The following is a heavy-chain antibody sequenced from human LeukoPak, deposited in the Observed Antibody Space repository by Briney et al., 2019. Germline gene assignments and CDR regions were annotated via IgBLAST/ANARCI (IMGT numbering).Heavy chain of an antibody. D-gene: IGHD3-10*01. CDR3: RCGSWRSSFDN. J-gene: IGHJ4*02. CDR1: GFTFSTYW. V-gene: IGHV3-7*02. Sequence: PGGSLRLSCAASGFTFSTYWMTWVRQAPGKGLGWVANMNQDGSEKYYVDSVKGRFTISRDNARNSLYLQMHSLRGEDTAVYFCRCGSWRSSFDNWGQGTLVTVSS. CDR2: MNQDGSEK.